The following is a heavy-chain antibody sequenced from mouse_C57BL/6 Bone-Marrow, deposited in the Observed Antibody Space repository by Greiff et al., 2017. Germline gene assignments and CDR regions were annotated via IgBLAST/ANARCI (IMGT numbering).Heavy chain of an antibody. Sequence: QVQLKESGPGLVQPSQSLSITCTVSGFSLTSYGVHWVRQSPGKGLEWLGVIWSGGSTDYNAAFISRLSISKDNSKSQVFFKMNSLQADDTAIYYCASGYVKFAYWGQGTLVTVSA. CDR3: ASGYVKFAY. CDR1: GFSLTSYG. J-gene: IGHJ3*01. V-gene: IGHV2-2*01. CDR2: IWSGGST. D-gene: IGHD2-2*01.